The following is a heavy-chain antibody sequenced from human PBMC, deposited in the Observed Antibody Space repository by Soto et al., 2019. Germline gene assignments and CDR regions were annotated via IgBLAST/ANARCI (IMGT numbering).Heavy chain of an antibody. J-gene: IGHJ6*04. D-gene: IGHD5-18*01. Sequence: PGGSLRLSCAASGFIFTSYGMHWVRQAPGKGLEWMALILHDGSAEYYADSVKGRFTISRDNSKNTLYLQMNSLTAEDTAVYYCARSRDGYSFYFYYGMEGWGKGTTVTSPQ. V-gene: IGHV3-30*03. CDR1: GFIFTSYG. CDR3: ARSRDGYSFYFYYGMEG. CDR2: ILHDGSAE.